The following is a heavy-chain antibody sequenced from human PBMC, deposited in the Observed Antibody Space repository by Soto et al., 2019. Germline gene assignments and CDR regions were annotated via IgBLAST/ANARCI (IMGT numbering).Heavy chain of an antibody. J-gene: IGHJ5*02. CDR1: GGTFSNYA. CDR2: IIPIFGSA. D-gene: IGHD5-12*01. CDR3: AKDGGQDGYFGNWFDP. V-gene: IGHV1-69*15. Sequence: QVQLVQSGAEVKKPGSSVKVSCKASGGTFSNYAITWVRQAPGQVLEWLGRIIPIFGSANFAQKFQGRVTLPADESTTTAYMELSSLRSDDTAVYYCAKDGGQDGYFGNWFDPWGQGTLVTVSS.